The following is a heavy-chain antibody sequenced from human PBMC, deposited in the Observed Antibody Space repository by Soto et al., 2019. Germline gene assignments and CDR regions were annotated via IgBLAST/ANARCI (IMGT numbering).Heavy chain of an antibody. V-gene: IGHV3-21*01. Sequence: ESGGGLVKPGGSLRLSCTASGLAFSSGGMSWVRQAPGKGLDWVSSISPDSTFIPQADSVKGSFTISRDNAKSSLYLQMNSLRVEDTAVYYCANFQTVGVSPFEYWGRGTLVTVSS. CDR2: ISPDSTFI. J-gene: IGHJ4*02. D-gene: IGHD3-10*01. CDR1: GLAFSSGG. CDR3: ANFQTVGVSPFEY.